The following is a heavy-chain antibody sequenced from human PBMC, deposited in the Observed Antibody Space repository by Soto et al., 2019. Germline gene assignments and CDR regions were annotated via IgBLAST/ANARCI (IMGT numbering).Heavy chain of an antibody. D-gene: IGHD6-13*01. CDR3: AKERSWQLAIFDY. CDR2: ISYDGSNK. Sequence: QVQLVESGGGVVQPGRSLRLSCAASGFTFSSYGMHWVRQAPGKGLEWVAVISYDGSNKYYADSVKGRFTISRDNSKNTLYLQMNSLRAEDTAVYYCAKERSWQLAIFDYWGQGTLVTVSS. J-gene: IGHJ4*02. V-gene: IGHV3-30*18. CDR1: GFTFSSYG.